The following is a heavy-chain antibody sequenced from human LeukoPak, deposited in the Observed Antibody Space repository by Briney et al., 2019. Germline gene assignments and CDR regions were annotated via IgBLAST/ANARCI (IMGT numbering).Heavy chain of an antibody. CDR3: AKGASGDGDFGY. CDR2: IWYDGSNK. J-gene: IGHJ4*02. V-gene: IGHV3-30*02. D-gene: IGHD4-17*01. CDR1: GFTFSSYG. Sequence: GGSLRLSCAASGFTFSSYGMHWVRQAPGKGLEWVAVIWYDGSNKYYADSVKGRFTISRDNSKNTLYLQMNSLRAEDTAVYYCAKGASGDGDFGYWGQGTLVTVSS.